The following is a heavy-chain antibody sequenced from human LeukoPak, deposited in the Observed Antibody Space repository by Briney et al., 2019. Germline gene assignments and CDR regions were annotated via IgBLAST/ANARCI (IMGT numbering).Heavy chain of an antibody. Sequence: ASVKVSCRASGYTFTDYGVSWVRQAPGQGLEWMGWISAYNGHTKYAQKFQGRVTMTRDTSISTAYMELSRLRSDDTAVYYCARDRGIDYYGSGSYYRHYYYYMDVWGKGTTVTVSS. CDR3: ARDRGIDYYGSGSYYRHYYYYMDV. J-gene: IGHJ6*03. D-gene: IGHD3-10*01. CDR2: ISAYNGHT. CDR1: GYTFTDYG. V-gene: IGHV1-18*01.